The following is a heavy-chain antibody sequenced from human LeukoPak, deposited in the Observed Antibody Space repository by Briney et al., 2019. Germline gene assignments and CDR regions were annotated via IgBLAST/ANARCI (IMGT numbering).Heavy chain of an antibody. CDR1: GFTFSSYW. CDR2: ITSDGSST. Sequence: GGSLRLSCAASGFTFSSYWMHWVRQPPGKGLVWVSRITSDGSSTSYADSVKGRFTISRDNAKNSLYLQMNSLRAEDTAVYYCARAREGSGTPFFAPRFPKQPFDPWGQGTLVTVSS. J-gene: IGHJ5*02. CDR3: ARAREGSGTPFFAPRFPKQPFDP. V-gene: IGHV3-74*01. D-gene: IGHD3-3*02.